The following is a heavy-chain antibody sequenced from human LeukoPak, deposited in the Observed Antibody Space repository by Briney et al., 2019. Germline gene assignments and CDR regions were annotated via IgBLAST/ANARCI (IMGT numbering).Heavy chain of an antibody. Sequence: PSETLSLTCTVSGGSISSSSYYGGWIRQPPGKGLEWIGSIYYSGSTNYNPSLKSRVTISVDTSKNQFSLKLSSVTAADTAVYYCARDGGTLGYDFWSGYYTNYYYYMDVWGKGTTVTVSS. J-gene: IGHJ6*03. CDR1: GGSISSSSYY. CDR2: IYYSGST. V-gene: IGHV4-39*07. D-gene: IGHD3-3*01. CDR3: ARDGGTLGYDFWSGYYTNYYYYMDV.